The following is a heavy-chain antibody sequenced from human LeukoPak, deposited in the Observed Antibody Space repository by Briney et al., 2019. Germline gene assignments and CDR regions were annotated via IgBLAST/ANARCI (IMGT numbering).Heavy chain of an antibody. J-gene: IGHJ6*03. D-gene: IGHD3-3*01. CDR3: ARDNGVVHGVYYMDV. V-gene: IGHV3-7*01. CDR2: IKQDGSEK. Sequence: PGGSLRLSCAASGFTFSNYWMTWVRQAPGKGLEWVADIKQDGSEKLYVNSVRGRFTISRDNAKMSLFLQMNSLRAEDTAVYYCARDNGVVHGVYYMDVWGKGTMVTVS. CDR1: GFTFSNYW.